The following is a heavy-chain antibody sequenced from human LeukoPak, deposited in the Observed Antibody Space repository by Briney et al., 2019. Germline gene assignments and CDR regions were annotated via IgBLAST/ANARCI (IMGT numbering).Heavy chain of an antibody. D-gene: IGHD2-21*02. CDR2: IYSGGST. Sequence: GGSLRLSCAASGFTFSRNAMSWVRQAPGKGLEWVSVIYSGGSTYYADSVKGRFTISRDNSKNTLYLQMNSLRAEDTAVYYCARDRVATEEYYYYGMDVWGQGTTVTVSS. J-gene: IGHJ6*02. CDR1: GFTFSRNA. V-gene: IGHV3-66*01. CDR3: ARDRVATEEYYYYGMDV.